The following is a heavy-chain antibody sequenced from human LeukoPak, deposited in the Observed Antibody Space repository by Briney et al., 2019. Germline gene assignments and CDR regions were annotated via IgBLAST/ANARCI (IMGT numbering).Heavy chain of an antibody. CDR2: INPKSGGT. Sequence: ASVKVSCKASGYTFTGYFMHWVRQAPGQGPEWMGWINPKSGGTNYVQKVQGRVSMTRDTSTSTSFMELRRLTSDDTAVYYCARDLWGSSSGGGYSGNYYYYYMDVWGKGTTVTVSS. J-gene: IGHJ6*03. V-gene: IGHV1-2*02. D-gene: IGHD6-6*01. CDR1: GYTFTGYF. CDR3: ARDLWGSSSGGGYSGNYYYYYMDV.